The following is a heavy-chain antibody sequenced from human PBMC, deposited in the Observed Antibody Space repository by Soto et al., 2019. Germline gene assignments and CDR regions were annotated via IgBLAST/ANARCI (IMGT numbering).Heavy chain of an antibody. J-gene: IGHJ4*02. CDR3: ARDKITGLFDY. D-gene: IGHD2-8*02. CDR2: IDQSGST. V-gene: IGHV4-34*01. CDR1: GGSFSGYY. Sequence: SETLSLTCAVYGGSFSGYYWTWIRQPPGTGLEWIGEIDQSGSTTYNPSLKSRVTISVDTSNNQISLKLTSVTAADTAVYYCARDKITGLFDYWGQGTLVT.